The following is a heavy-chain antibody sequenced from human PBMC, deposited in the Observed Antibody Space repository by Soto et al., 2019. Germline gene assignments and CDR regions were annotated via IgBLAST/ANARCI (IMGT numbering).Heavy chain of an antibody. D-gene: IGHD1-1*01. V-gene: IGHV4-39*01. Sequence: TSETLSLTCAVSGGSVSGSYYYWAWLRQSPGKGPEWIGSVFHTGFTSYNPSLESRVSVSVDTSKSQFSLKLSAVTASDTAVYYCATSQKGYNWNYFDHWGQGALVTVSS. J-gene: IGHJ4*02. CDR1: GGSVSGSYYY. CDR3: ATSQKGYNWNYFDH. CDR2: VFHTGFT.